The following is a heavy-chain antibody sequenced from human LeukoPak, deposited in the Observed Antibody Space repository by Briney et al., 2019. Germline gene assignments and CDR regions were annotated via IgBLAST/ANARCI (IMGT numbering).Heavy chain of an antibody. Sequence: GGSLRLSCAASGFTFSSYAMSWVRQAPGEGLEWVSAISVGGGSTYYADSVKGRFTISRDNSKNTLYLQMNSLRAEDTAVYYCAKDLTSLGATNYWGQGTLVTVSS. V-gene: IGHV3-23*01. D-gene: IGHD1-26*01. CDR1: GFTFSSYA. J-gene: IGHJ4*02. CDR3: AKDLTSLGATNY. CDR2: ISVGGGST.